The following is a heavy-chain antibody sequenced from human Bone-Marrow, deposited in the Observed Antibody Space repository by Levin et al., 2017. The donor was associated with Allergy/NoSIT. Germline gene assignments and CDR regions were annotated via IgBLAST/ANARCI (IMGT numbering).Heavy chain of an antibody. D-gene: IGHD2-15*01. J-gene: IGHJ3*02. CDR3: ARRHPSVGVLDI. CDR2: IAGDGITT. CDR1: GFTFSDYW. V-gene: IGHV3-74*01. Sequence: GGSLRLSCEASGFTFSDYWMHWVRQVPGKGLVWVARIAGDGITTLYADSVKGRFTISRDNAKNTLSLQMNNLRGEDTALYYCARRHPSVGVLDIWGQGTMATVSS.